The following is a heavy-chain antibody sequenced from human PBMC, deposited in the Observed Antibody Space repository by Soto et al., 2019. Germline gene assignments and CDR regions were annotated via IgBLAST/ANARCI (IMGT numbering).Heavy chain of an antibody. V-gene: IGHV5-51*01. D-gene: IGHD6-13*01. J-gene: IGHJ4*02. CDR1: GYTFSNFW. CDR3: ARSPRSSPYFDY. Sequence: EECLTSSCRCSGYTFSNFWIAWVLHLPGKGLEWMGIIYPGDHETRYSPSFHGKVTISADKSINTAYLQWSSLEASDSAFYYCARSPRSSPYFDYWGQGALVTVSS. CDR2: IYPGDHET.